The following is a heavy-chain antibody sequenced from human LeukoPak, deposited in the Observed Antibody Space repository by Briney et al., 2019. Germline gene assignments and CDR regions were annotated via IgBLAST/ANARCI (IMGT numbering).Heavy chain of an antibody. CDR1: GYTFTVEY. CDR2: INPYDGGR. D-gene: IGHD1-26*01. J-gene: IGHJ4*02. V-gene: IGHV1-2*02. CDR3: ARRVGHDY. Sequence: ASVRVSCKASGYTFTVEYIHWVRQVPGQGLEWMGWINPYDGGRRFSQKFQGRVTITRDTSLSTAYMQLSRLTSDDTAVYYCARRVGHDYWGQGTLVTVS.